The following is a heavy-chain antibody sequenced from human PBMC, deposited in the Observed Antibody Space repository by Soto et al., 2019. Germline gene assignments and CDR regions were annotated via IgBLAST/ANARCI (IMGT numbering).Heavy chain of an antibody. V-gene: IGHV1-69*13. Sequence: SVEVSCKASGGTFSSYAISWVRQAPGQGLEWMGGIIPIFGTANYAQKFQGRVTITADESTSTAYMELSSLRSEDTAVYYCARESSVAEAWVHAFDIWGQGSMVTV. CDR2: IIPIFGTA. J-gene: IGHJ3*02. CDR1: GGTFSSYA. D-gene: IGHD6-19*01. CDR3: ARESSVAEAWVHAFDI.